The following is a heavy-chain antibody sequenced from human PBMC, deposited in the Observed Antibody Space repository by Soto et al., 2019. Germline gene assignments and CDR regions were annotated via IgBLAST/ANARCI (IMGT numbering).Heavy chain of an antibody. CDR3: ARAKYSENYRYYYYGMDV. D-gene: IGHD1-26*01. Sequence: PGGALRLSSAASVFTFCSYSMNWVRQAPGKGLEWVSYISSSTNTIYYADSVKGRFTISRDNAKNSLYLQMNSLRDEDTAVYYCARAKYSENYRYYYYGMDVWGQGTTVTVSS. CDR1: VFTFCSYS. V-gene: IGHV3-48*02. J-gene: IGHJ6*02. CDR2: ISSSTNTI.